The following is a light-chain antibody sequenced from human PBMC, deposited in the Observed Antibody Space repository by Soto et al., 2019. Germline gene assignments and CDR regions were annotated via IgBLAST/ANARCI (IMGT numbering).Light chain of an antibody. CDR1: QSVDTN. V-gene: IGKV3-15*01. J-gene: IGKJ2*01. CDR2: GVS. Sequence: IVMTQSPATLSVSPGERATLSCRASQSVDTNLAWYQQKPGQAPRLLIYGVSTRATGIPTRFSGSGSGTQFTLAIGTLQSEDFAVYYCQQYNNWPETFGQGTKLEIK. CDR3: QQYNNWPET.